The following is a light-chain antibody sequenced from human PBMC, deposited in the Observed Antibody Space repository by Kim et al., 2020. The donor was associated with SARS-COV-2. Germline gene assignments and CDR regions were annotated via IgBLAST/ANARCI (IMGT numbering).Light chain of an antibody. V-gene: IGLV2-14*03. CDR2: DVR. CDR3: SSYTSSSTPV. J-gene: IGLJ2*01. CDR1: GSAPCRYNK. Sequence: TGSAPCRYNKVSWKQQHPGKAPKIMINDVRTRPSGVFKCFCGPKSCITASLAISGLQADDGADYCCSSYTSSSTPVFGGGTKLLVL.